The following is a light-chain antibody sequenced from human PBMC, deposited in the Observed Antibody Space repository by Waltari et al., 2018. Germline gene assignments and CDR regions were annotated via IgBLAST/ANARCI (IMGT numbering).Light chain of an antibody. CDR1: TGAVTGRDY. Sequence: QTVVTQEPSLTVSPGETVTLTCASSTGAVTGRDYPNWFQQKPGQAPRALIYSISNKYSFTPARSAGSRLGEKAALTVSGVQPEDEADYDCLLGYPGVEPAVVGGGTKPTVL. J-gene: IGLJ3*02. CDR2: SIS. CDR3: LLGYPGVEPAV. V-gene: IGLV7-43*01.